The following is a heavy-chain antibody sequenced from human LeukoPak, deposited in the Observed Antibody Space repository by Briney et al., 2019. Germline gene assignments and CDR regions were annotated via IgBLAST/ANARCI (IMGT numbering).Heavy chain of an antibody. J-gene: IGHJ3*02. D-gene: IGHD3-3*01. CDR1: GFTVSTQY. CDR2: IYSDGST. V-gene: IGHV3-66*02. Sequence: GGSLRLSCAASGFTVSTQYMSWVRQAPGKGLEWVSLIYSDGSTYYADSVKGRITISRDNSKNTLYLQMNSLRAEDTAVYYCASYYLEWLFGWAFDIWGQGTMVTVFS. CDR3: ASYYLEWLFGWAFDI.